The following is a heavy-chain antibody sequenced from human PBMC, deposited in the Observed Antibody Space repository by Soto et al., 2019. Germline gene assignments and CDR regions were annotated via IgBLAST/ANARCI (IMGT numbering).Heavy chain of an antibody. J-gene: IGHJ4*02. D-gene: IGHD1-1*01. CDR2: IYSGGNT. V-gene: IGHV3-53*01. Sequence: LRLSCAASGFTVSSNYMSWVRQAPGKGLEWVSVIYSGGNTYYADSVKGRFTISRDNSKNTLYLQVNSLRVEDTAVYYCASSKYRSQFDYWGQGTLVTVS. CDR1: GFTVSSNY. CDR3: ASSKYRSQFDY.